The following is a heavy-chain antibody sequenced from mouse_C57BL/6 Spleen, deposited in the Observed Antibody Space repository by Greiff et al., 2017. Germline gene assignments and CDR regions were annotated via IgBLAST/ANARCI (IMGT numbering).Heavy chain of an antibody. Sequence: VQLQQSGPELVKPGASVKISCKASGYTFTDYYMNWVKQSHGKSLEWIGDINPNNGGTSYNQKFKGKATLTVDKSSSTAYMELRSLTSEDSAVYYCARATTVVAPMDYWGQGTSVTVSS. V-gene: IGHV1-26*01. D-gene: IGHD1-1*01. CDR1: GYTFTDYY. CDR3: ARATTVVAPMDY. J-gene: IGHJ4*01. CDR2: INPNNGGT.